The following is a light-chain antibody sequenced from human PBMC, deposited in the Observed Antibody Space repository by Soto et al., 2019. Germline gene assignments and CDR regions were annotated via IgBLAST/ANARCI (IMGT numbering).Light chain of an antibody. CDR2: DIF. V-gene: IGKV3D-15*01. J-gene: IGKJ1*01. CDR1: ESVSSK. CDR3: QQYNNWPPWT. Sequence: EIVLTQSPATLSVSPGERATLSCRASESVSSKLVWYQQKPGQAPRLVIYDIFTRATGVPTRISGSGSGTEFTLTISSLQSEDFAVYYCQQYNNWPPWTFGQGTKVDIK.